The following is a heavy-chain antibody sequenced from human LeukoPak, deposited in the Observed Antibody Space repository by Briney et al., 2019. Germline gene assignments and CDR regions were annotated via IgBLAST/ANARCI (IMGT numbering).Heavy chain of an antibody. V-gene: IGHV4-31*03. Sequence: SETLSLTCTVSGGSISSGGYYWSWIRQHPGKGLEWIGYIYYSGSTYYNPSLKSRVTISVDTSKNQFSLKLSSVTAADTAVYYCARSNQLLGWFDPWGQGTLVTVSS. CDR2: IYYSGST. D-gene: IGHD2-2*01. CDR3: ARSNQLLGWFDP. CDR1: GGSISSGGYY. J-gene: IGHJ5*02.